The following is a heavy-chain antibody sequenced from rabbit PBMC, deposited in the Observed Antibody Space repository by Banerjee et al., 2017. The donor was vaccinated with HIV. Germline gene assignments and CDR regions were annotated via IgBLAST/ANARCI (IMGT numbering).Heavy chain of an antibody. CDR1: GIDFSSYYY. J-gene: IGHJ6*01. V-gene: IGHV1S45*01. CDR3: ARYSNYYGMDL. Sequence: QQQLEESGGGLVKPGGTLTLTCKASGIDFSSYYYMCWVRQAPGKGLEWIGCIYTGSGSTYYASWAKGRFTISKTSSPTVTLQMTSLTAADTATYFCARYSNYYGMDLWGQGTLVTVS. CDR2: IYTGSGST.